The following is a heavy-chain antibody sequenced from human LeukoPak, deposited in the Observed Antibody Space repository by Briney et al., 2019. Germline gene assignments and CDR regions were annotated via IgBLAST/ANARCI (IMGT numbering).Heavy chain of an antibody. CDR2: ISWKSDTR. CDR1: GFRFDGHA. V-gene: IGHV3-9*01. Sequence: GGSLRLSCAASGFRFDGHAMHWVRQAPGKGLEGVSGISWKSDTRGYADSVKGRFTISRDNVKNSLYLQMNSLRPEDTALYYCAKDGRGSGWYSGNWFDPWGQGTLVIDSS. J-gene: IGHJ5*02. D-gene: IGHD6-19*01. CDR3: AKDGRGSGWYSGNWFDP.